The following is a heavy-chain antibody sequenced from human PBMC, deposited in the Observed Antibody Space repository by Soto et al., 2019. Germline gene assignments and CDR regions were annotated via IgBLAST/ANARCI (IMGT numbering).Heavy chain of an antibody. V-gene: IGHV1-18*04. CDR3: AREPFGSGTPYYFGMDV. CDR2: ISAYNGDT. J-gene: IGHJ6*02. Sequence: QVQLVQSGAEVRKPGASVKVSCEASGYTFTSCGINWVRQAPGQGPEWMGWISAYNGDTKYAQKLQGRVTLTTDTSTSTAHMELRSLRSDDTAVYYCAREPFGSGTPYYFGMDVWGQGTTVTV. CDR1: GYTFTSCG. D-gene: IGHD3-10*01.